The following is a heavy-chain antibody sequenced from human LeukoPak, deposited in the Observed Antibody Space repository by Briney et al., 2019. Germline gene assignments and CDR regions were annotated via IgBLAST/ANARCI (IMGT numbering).Heavy chain of an antibody. CDR3: AKIYSGYDRSDY. CDR2: ISGSGGST. D-gene: IGHD5-12*01. CDR1: GFTFSSYA. V-gene: IGHV3-23*01. J-gene: IGHJ4*02. Sequence: GGSLRLSCAASGFTFSSYAMSWVRQAPGKGLEWVSAISGSGGSTYYADSVKGRFTISRHNSKNTLYLQMNSLRAEDTAVYYCAKIYSGYDRSDYWGQGTLVTVSS.